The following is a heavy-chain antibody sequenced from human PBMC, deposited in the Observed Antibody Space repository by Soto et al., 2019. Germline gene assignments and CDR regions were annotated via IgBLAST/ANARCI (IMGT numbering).Heavy chain of an antibody. CDR3: SRFHSTGRPYSDY. D-gene: IGHD1-1*01. CDR2: IHGGGNSA. CDR1: GFTFSGYA. J-gene: IGHJ4*02. Sequence: GGSLRLSCAASGFTFSGYAMSWVRQAPGKGLEWVSVIHGGGNSAYYADSVKGRFTISRDNSKNTLYLHINSLKVDDTAMYYCSRFHSTGRPYSDYWGPATLVTV. V-gene: IGHV3-23*01.